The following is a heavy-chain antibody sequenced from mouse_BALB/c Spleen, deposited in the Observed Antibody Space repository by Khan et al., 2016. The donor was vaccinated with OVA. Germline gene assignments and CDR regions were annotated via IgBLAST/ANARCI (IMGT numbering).Heavy chain of an antibody. CDR3: VRDGAYHRNDGWFAY. CDR2: INPSNGYT. D-gene: IGHD2-14*01. CDR1: GYTFTSYT. Sequence: QVQLQQSGAELARPGASVKMSCKASGYTFTSYTIHWIKVRPGQGLEWIGFINPSNGYTNYNQKFKDKATLTADKSSTTVHMQLSSLTSDHSAVYNGVRDGAYHRNDGWFAYWGQGTLVTVSA. V-gene: IGHV1-4*01. J-gene: IGHJ3*01.